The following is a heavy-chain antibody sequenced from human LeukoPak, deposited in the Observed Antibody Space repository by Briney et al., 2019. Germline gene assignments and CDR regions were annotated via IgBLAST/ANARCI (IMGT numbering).Heavy chain of an antibody. Sequence: GGSLRLSCAASGFTFSSYAMSWVRQAPGKGLEWVSAISGSGGSTYYADPVKGRFTISRDNSKNTLYLQMNSLRAEDTAVYYCAKGSVYDILTGYPYYFDYWGQGTLVTVSS. CDR3: AKGSVYDILTGYPYYFDY. D-gene: IGHD3-9*01. CDR1: GFTFSSYA. CDR2: ISGSGGST. V-gene: IGHV3-23*01. J-gene: IGHJ4*02.